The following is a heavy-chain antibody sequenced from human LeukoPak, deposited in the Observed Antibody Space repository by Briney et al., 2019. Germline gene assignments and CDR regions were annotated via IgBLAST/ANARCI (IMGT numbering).Heavy chain of an antibody. Sequence: GGSLRLSCAASAFSFSDYNMNWVRQAPGKGLEWVSSITSTGSYIYYADSVKGRFTIARDNAKNSLFLQLNSLRAEDTAVYYCARDPYSGTYSDYYYYYMDVWGKGTTVTVSS. D-gene: IGHD1-26*01. CDR3: ARDPYSGTYSDYYYYYMDV. CDR2: ITSTGSYI. CDR1: AFSFSDYN. V-gene: IGHV3-21*01. J-gene: IGHJ6*03.